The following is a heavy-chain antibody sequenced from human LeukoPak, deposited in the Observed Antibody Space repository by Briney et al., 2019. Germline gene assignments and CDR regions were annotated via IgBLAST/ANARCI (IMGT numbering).Heavy chain of an antibody. Sequence: PGGSLRLSCDASGFIFSSYGMHWVRQAPGKGLEWVAFIRYEGNEKFYADSVKGRFTISRDNSKNTLYLQMNSLRAEDTAVYYCAKAKSGSRYDYWGQGTLVTVSS. CDR1: GFIFSSYG. J-gene: IGHJ4*02. D-gene: IGHD2-15*01. CDR3: AKAKSGSRYDY. V-gene: IGHV3-30*02. CDR2: IRYEGNEK.